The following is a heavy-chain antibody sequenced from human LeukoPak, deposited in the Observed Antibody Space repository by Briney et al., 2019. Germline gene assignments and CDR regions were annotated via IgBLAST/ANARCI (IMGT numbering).Heavy chain of an antibody. CDR1: GFTFSSYG. CDR3: ASVRGYYFDN. CDR2: ISYDGSNK. V-gene: IGHV3-30*03. D-gene: IGHD3-10*01. J-gene: IGHJ4*02. Sequence: GGSLRLSCAASGFTFSSYGMHWVRQAPGKGLEWVAVISYDGSNKYYADSVKGRFTISRDNSKNSLYLQMNSLRAEDTAVYYCASVRGYYFDNWGQGTLVTVSS.